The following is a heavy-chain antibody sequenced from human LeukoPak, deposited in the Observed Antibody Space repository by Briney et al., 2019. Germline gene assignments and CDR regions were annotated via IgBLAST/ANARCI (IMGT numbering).Heavy chain of an antibody. J-gene: IGHJ4*02. V-gene: IGHV4-59*01. D-gene: IGHD6-19*01. Sequence: SETLSLTCTVSGGSISSYYWSWIRQPPGKGLEWIGYIYYSGSTNYNPSLRSRVTISVDTSKNQFSLKLSSVTAADTAVYYCARGLSWSGWFDYWGQGTLVTVSS. CDR2: IYYSGST. CDR1: GGSISSYY. CDR3: ARGLSWSGWFDY.